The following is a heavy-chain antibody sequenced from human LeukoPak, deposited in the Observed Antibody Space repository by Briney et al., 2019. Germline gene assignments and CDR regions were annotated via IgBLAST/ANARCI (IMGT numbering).Heavy chain of an antibody. CDR2: ISYDGSNK. J-gene: IGHJ4*02. Sequence: GGSLRLSCAASGFTFSSYAMHWVRQAPGKGLEWVAVISYDGSNKYYADSVKGRFTISRDNSKNTLYLQMNSLRAEDTAVYYCARDIRAHIAAAGREGYWGQGTLVTVSS. CDR1: GFTFSSYA. CDR3: ARDIRAHIAAAGREGY. V-gene: IGHV3-30-3*01. D-gene: IGHD6-13*01.